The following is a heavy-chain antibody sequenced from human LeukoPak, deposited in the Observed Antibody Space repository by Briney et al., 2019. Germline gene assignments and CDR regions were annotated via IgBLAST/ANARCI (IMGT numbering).Heavy chain of an antibody. CDR1: GYTFTNYD. J-gene: IGHJ4*02. Sequence: GASVKVSCKASGYTFTNYDIMWVRQATGQGPEWMGWMNSNSGNTGYAQKFQGRVTMTRDTSINTAYMELHSLTSEDTAVYYCERGRGGTVVRGYLDYCGQGTLVTVSS. D-gene: IGHD3-10*01. CDR3: ERGRGGTVVRGYLDY. V-gene: IGHV1-8*01. CDR2: MNSNSGNT.